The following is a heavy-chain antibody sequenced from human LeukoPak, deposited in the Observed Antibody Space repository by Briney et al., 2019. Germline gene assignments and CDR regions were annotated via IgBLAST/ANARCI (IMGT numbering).Heavy chain of an antibody. Sequence: GRSLRLSCAASGFTFSSYGMHWVRQAPGKGLEWVAVISYDGSNKYYADSVKGRFTISRDNSKSTLSLQMTSLRAEDTAVYYCVKEMVTFSLYWFEPWGQGTLVTVSS. CDR2: ISYDGSNK. CDR1: GFTFSSYG. J-gene: IGHJ5*02. V-gene: IGHV3-30*18. D-gene: IGHD5-18*01. CDR3: VKEMVTFSLYWFEP.